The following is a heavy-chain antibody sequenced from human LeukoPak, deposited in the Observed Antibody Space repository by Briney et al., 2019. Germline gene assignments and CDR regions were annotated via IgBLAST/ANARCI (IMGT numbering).Heavy chain of an antibody. J-gene: IGHJ4*02. D-gene: IGHD3-22*01. V-gene: IGHV4-34*01. CDR2: INHSGST. Sequence: SETLSLTCAVYGGSFSGYYWSWIRQPPGKGLEWIGEINHSGSTNYNPSLKSRVTISVDTSKNQFSLKLSSVTAADTAVYYCARGRWTYYDSSGYYHLDYWGQGTLVTVSS. CDR1: GGSFSGYY. CDR3: ARGRWTYYDSSGYYHLDY.